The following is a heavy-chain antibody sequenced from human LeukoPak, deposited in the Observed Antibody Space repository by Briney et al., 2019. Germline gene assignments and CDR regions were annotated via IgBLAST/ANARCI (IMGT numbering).Heavy chain of an antibody. D-gene: IGHD3-10*01. J-gene: IGHJ4*02. CDR3: ARLRTYYYGSGTSSSTFDY. CDR1: GGSFSGYY. CDR2: INHSGST. V-gene: IGHV4-34*01. Sequence: ETLSLTCAVYGGSFSGYYWSWIRQPPGKGLEWIGEINHSGSTNYNPSLKSRVTISVDTSKNQFSLKLSSVTAADTAVYYCARLRTYYYGSGTSSSTFDYWGQGTLVTVSS.